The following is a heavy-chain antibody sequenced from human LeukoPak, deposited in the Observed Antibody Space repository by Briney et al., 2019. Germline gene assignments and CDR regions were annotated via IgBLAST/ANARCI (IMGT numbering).Heavy chain of an antibody. CDR2: IYYSGST. CDR3: ARDDSSSWWYFDI. CDR1: GGSISSYY. V-gene: IGHV4-59*01. Sequence: SETLSLTCTVSGGSISSYYWSWIRQPPGKGLEWIGYIYYSGSTNYNPSLKSRVTISVDTSKDQFSLKLSSVTAADTAVYYCARDDSSSWWYFDIWGRGILVTVSS. D-gene: IGHD6-13*01. J-gene: IGHJ2*01.